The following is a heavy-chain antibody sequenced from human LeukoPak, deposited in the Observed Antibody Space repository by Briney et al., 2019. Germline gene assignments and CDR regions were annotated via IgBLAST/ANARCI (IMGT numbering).Heavy chain of an antibody. V-gene: IGHV3-30*02. CDR3: ARDPGDSSAYSRDFDY. CDR1: GFTFSSYG. J-gene: IGHJ4*02. Sequence: GGSLRLSCAASGFTFSSYGMHWVRQAPGKGLERVAFIRYDGSNKYYADSVKGRLTISRDNSKNTLYLQMNSLRAEDTAVYYCARDPGDSSAYSRDFDYWGQGTLVTVSS. D-gene: IGHD3-22*01. CDR2: IRYDGSNK.